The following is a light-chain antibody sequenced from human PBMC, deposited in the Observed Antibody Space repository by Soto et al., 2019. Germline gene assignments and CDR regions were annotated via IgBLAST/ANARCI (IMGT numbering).Light chain of an antibody. Sequence: QSVLTQPPSASGTPGQRFTIPGSGSRSNIGSNNVYWYQQLPGTAPKLLIYSNDKRPSGVPDRFSGSKSGTSGSLAITGLQSEDEADYYCAAWDDSLNGVYVFGPGTKVT. CDR2: SND. J-gene: IGLJ1*01. CDR1: RSNIGSNN. V-gene: IGLV1-44*01. CDR3: AAWDDSLNGVYV.